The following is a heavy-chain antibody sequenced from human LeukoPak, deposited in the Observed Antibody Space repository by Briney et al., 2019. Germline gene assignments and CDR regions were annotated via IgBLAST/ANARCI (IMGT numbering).Heavy chain of an antibody. Sequence: ASVKVSCKASGYTFTGYYMHWVRQAPGQGLEWMGWINPNSGGTNYAQKFQGRVTMTRDTSISTAYMELSRLRSDDTAVYSCARQGTGYYAFDYWGQGTLVTVSS. J-gene: IGHJ4*02. D-gene: IGHD3/OR15-3a*01. V-gene: IGHV1-2*02. CDR1: GYTFTGYY. CDR3: ARQGTGYYAFDY. CDR2: INPNSGGT.